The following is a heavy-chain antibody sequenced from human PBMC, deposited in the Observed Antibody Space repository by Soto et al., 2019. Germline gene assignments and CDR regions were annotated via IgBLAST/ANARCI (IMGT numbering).Heavy chain of an antibody. J-gene: IGHJ4*01. CDR2: TYYRSKWDY. CDR3: GSVAQYGQRIFDD. V-gene: IGHV6-1*01. D-gene: IGHD1-26*01. Sequence: LSQTRSLTCSITGDSVSSNSAGWSWVRQSPSRGLEWLGRTYYRSKWDYEYAVSVRGRITINPDTSKNQYSMQLNSVTTEDTAVYFCGSVAQYGQRIFDDWGQGTLVSVSS. CDR1: GDSVSSNSAG.